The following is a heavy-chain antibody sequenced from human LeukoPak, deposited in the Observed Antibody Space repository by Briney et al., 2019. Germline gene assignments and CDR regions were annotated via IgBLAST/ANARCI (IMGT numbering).Heavy chain of an antibody. D-gene: IGHD3-22*01. Sequence: GGSLRLSCAASGFTFSDYYMSWIRQAPGKGLEWVSYISSSGSTIYYADSVKGRFTISRDNAKNSLYLQMNSLRAEDTAVYYCARGRYYDSSGYLRGAWFDPWGQGTLVTVSS. CDR3: ARGRYYDSSGYLRGAWFDP. V-gene: IGHV3-11*04. CDR2: ISSSGSTI. J-gene: IGHJ5*02. CDR1: GFTFSDYY.